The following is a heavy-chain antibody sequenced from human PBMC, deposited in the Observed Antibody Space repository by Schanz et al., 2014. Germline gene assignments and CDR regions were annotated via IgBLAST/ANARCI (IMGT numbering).Heavy chain of an antibody. D-gene: IGHD4-17*01. V-gene: IGHV1-46*01. CDR3: ATLDYADSVS. CDR1: GYTFTSDS. CDR2: INPSGGST. J-gene: IGHJ5*02. Sequence: QGQLVQSESELKKPGASVRVSCKASGYTFTSDSMHWVRQAPGQGLEWMGMINPSGGSTTYAQRFQGRVSITADKSTTTAYMELNSLNSDDTAVYYCATLDYADSVSWGQGTLVTVSS.